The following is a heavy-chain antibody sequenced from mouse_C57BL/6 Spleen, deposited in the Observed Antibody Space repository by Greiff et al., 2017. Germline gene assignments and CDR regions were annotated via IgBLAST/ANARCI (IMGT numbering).Heavy chain of an antibody. V-gene: IGHV14-3*01. Sequence: VQLQQSVAELVRPGASVKLSCTASGFTIKNTYMHWVKQRPEQGLEWIGRIDPANGNTKYAPKFQGKSTITADTSSNTAYLQLSSLTSEDTAIYYCAHYYGISYDYWGQGTTLTVSS. D-gene: IGHD1-1*01. CDR1: GFTIKNTY. J-gene: IGHJ2*01. CDR2: IDPANGNT. CDR3: AHYYGISYDY.